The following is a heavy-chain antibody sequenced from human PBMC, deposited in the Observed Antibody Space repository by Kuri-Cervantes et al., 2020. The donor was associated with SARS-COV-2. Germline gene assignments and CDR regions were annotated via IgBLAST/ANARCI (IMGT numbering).Heavy chain of an antibody. CDR1: GGSISSYY. V-gene: IGHV4-59*08. CDR2: IYYTGST. J-gene: IGHJ4*02. Sequence: GSLRLSCTVSGGSISSYYWSWIRQPPGKGLEWIGYIYYTGSTNYNPSLKSRVTISVDTSKKQFSLKLSSVTAADTAVYYCARPLDYWGQGTLVTVSS. CDR3: ARPLDY.